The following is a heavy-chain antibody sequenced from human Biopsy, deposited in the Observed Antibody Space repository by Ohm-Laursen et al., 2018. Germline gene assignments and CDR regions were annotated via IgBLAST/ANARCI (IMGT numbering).Heavy chain of an antibody. CDR3: ARGSNDFGGLYFPR. CDR2: ISYTGYT. V-gene: IGHV4-59*01. CDR1: GGSISSYY. J-gene: IGHJ4*02. Sequence: GTLSLTCSVSGGSISSYYWSWIRQPPGQGLEWIGHISYTGYTSYNASLKSRVTISVDTSRNHFSLRLSSLTAADTAVYYCARGSNDFGGLYFPRWGQGTLLTVSS. D-gene: IGHD4-23*01.